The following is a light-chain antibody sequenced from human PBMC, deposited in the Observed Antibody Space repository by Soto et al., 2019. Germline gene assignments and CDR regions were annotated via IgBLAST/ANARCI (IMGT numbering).Light chain of an antibody. Sequence: SQSPATVSLTPRERSTLFCRASQSVGNDLAWYQQKVGQAPRLLIYGASSRAAGVPDRFSGSGSGTDFTLTISRLEPEDFAVYYCQQYASSPLTFGGGTKVDIK. CDR3: QQYASSPLT. CDR1: QSVGND. CDR2: GAS. V-gene: IGKV3-20*01. J-gene: IGKJ4*01.